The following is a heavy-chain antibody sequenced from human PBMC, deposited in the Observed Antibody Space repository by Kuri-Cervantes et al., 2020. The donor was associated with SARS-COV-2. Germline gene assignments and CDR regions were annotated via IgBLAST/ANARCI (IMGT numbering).Heavy chain of an antibody. D-gene: IGHD3-22*01. Sequence: GESLKIFCAASGFTFSSYAMHWVRQAPGKGLEWVAVISYDGSNKYYADSVKGRFTISRDNAKNSLYLQMNSLRAEDTAVYYCARQTYYYDSSGYTVFDYLGQGTLVTVSS. V-gene: IGHV3-30-3*01. J-gene: IGHJ4*02. CDR2: ISYDGSNK. CDR3: ARQTYYYDSSGYTVFDY. CDR1: GFTFSSYA.